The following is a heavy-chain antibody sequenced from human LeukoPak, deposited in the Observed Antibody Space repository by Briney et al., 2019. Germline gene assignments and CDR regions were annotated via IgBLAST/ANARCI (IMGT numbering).Heavy chain of an antibody. CDR1: GGSFSGYY. CDR3: ARARVMVYAIPPPCFQH. D-gene: IGHD2-8*01. CDR2: INHSGST. V-gene: IGHV4-34*01. J-gene: IGHJ1*01. Sequence: PSETLSLTCAVYGGSFSGYYWSWLRQPPGKGLEWIGEINHSGSTNYNPSLKSRVTISVDTSKNQFSLKLSSVTAADTAVYYCARARVMVYAIPPPCFQHWGQGTLVTVSS.